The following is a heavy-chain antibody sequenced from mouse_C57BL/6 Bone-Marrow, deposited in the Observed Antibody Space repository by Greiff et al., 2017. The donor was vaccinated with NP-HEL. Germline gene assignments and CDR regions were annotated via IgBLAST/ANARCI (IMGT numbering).Heavy chain of an antibody. CDR2: IDPSDSYT. D-gene: IGHD4-1*01. CDR1: GYTFTSYW. CDR3: ARSLWDRYYFDY. Sequence: QVQLQQSGAELVRPGTSVKLSCKASGYTFTSYWMHWVKQRPGQGLEWIGVIDPSDSYTNYNQKFKGKATLTVDTSSSTAYMQLSSLTSEDSAVYYCARSLWDRYYFDYWGQGTTLTVSS. J-gene: IGHJ2*01. V-gene: IGHV1-59*01.